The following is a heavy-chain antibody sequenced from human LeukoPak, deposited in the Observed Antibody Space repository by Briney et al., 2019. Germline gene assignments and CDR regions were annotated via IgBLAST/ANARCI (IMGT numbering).Heavy chain of an antibody. V-gene: IGHV1-18*01. CDR3: ARGSGQPWLTEIDY. J-gene: IGHJ4*02. D-gene: IGHD3-10*01. CDR2: INTYNGNT. Sequence: GASVKVSCKTSGYTFSNYGISWVRQAPGQGLEWMGCINTYNGNTNYAQKLQGRVTMTTDTSTSTAYMEVRSLRSDDTAVYYCARGSGQPWLTEIDYWGQGTLVTVSS. CDR1: GYTFSNYG.